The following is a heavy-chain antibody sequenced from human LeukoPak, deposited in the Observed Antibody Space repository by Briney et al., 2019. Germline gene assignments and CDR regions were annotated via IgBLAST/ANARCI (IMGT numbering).Heavy chain of an antibody. CDR1: GGSISSGDYY. CDR2: IYYSGST. D-gene: IGHD5-18*01. CDR3: TKGTIWLPFDY. Sequence: SQTLSLTCTVSGGSISSGDYYWSWIRQPPGKGLEWIGYIYYSGSTYYNPSLKSRVTISVDTSKNQFSLKLSSVTAADTAVYYCTKGTIWLPFDYWGQGTLATVSS. J-gene: IGHJ4*02. V-gene: IGHV4-30-4*01.